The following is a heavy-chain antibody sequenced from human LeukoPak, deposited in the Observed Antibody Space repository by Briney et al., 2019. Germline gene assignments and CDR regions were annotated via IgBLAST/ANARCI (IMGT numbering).Heavy chain of an antibody. CDR3: ARDPPGSYYLFYYMDV. J-gene: IGHJ6*03. D-gene: IGHD3-10*01. CDR1: GFTVSSNY. Sequence: PGGSLRLSCAASGFTVSSNYMSWVRQAPGKGLEWVSVIYSGGSTYYADSVKGRFTISRDNAKNSLYLQMNSLRAEDTAVYYCARDPPGSYYLFYYMDVWGKGTTVTISS. CDR2: IYSGGST. V-gene: IGHV3-66*01.